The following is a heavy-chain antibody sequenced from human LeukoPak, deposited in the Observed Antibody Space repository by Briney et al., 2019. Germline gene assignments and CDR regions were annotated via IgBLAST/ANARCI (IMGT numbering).Heavy chain of an antibody. J-gene: IGHJ4*02. CDR1: GGFISSSSYY. CDR2: IYYSGST. Sequence: SETLSLTCTVSGGFISSSSYYWGWIRQPPGKGLEWIGSIYYSGSTYYNPSLKSRVTISVDTSKNQFSLKPSSVTAADTAVYYWARGGDFDYWGQGTLVTVSS. D-gene: IGHD3-16*01. V-gene: IGHV4-39*01. CDR3: ARGGDFDY.